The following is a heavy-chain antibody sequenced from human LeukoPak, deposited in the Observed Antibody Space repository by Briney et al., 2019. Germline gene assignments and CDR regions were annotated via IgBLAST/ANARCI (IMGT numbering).Heavy chain of an antibody. D-gene: IGHD3-3*01. V-gene: IGHV3-9*01. CDR2: ISWNSGSI. CDR3: AREEGIFGTTEEFDP. CDR1: GFTFDDYA. J-gene: IGHJ5*02. Sequence: GGSLRLSCAASGFTFDDYAMHWVRQAPGKGLEWVSGISWNSGSIGYADSVKGRFTISRDNAKNSLYLQMNSLRAEDTAVYYCAREEGIFGTTEEFDPWGQGTLVTVSS.